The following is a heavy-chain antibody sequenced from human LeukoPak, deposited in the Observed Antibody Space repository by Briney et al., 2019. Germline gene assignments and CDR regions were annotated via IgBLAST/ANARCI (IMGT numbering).Heavy chain of an antibody. CDR1: GYTFTSYG. D-gene: IGHD3-22*01. CDR3: ARGYNYDSSGYYYEAEYFQH. CDR2: ISAYNGNT. Sequence: ASVKVSCKASGYTFTSYGISWVRQAPGQGLEWMGWISAYNGNTNYAQKLQGRVTMTTDTSSSTAYMELRSLRSDDTAVYYCARGYNYDSSGYYYEAEYFQHWGQGTLVTVSS. V-gene: IGHV1-18*01. J-gene: IGHJ1*01.